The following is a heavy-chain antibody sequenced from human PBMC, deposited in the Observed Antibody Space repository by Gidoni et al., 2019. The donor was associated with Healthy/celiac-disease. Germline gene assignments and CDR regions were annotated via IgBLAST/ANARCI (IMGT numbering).Heavy chain of an antibody. Sequence: QVQLVQSGAEVKKPGASVKVSCKVSGYTLTELSMHWVRQAPGKGLEWMGGFDPEDGETIYAQKFQGRVTMTEDTSTDTAYMELSSLRSEDTAVYYCATDRRTRNNYDFWSGYYTGKGGWFDPWGQGTLVTVSS. CDR3: ATDRRTRNNYDFWSGYYTGKGGWFDP. V-gene: IGHV1-24*01. J-gene: IGHJ5*02. D-gene: IGHD3-3*01. CDR1: GYTLTELS. CDR2: FDPEDGET.